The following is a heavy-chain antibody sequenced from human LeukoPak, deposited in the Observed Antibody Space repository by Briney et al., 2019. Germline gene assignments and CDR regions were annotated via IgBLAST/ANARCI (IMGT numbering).Heavy chain of an antibody. Sequence: SETLSLTCTVSGGSISSGDYYWSWIRQPPGKGLEWIGYIYYSGSTYYNPSLKSRVTISVDTSKNQFSLKLSSVTAADTAVYYCARRGISSSWYGEWFDPWGQGTLVTVSS. CDR1: GGSISSGDYY. CDR3: ARRGISSSWYGEWFDP. CDR2: IYYSGST. V-gene: IGHV4-30-4*01. D-gene: IGHD6-13*01. J-gene: IGHJ5*02.